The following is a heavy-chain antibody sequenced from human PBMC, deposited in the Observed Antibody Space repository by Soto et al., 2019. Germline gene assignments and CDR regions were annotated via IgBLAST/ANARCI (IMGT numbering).Heavy chain of an antibody. CDR3: ARVQAGYYYGSGSSPYGMDV. CDR2: IYYSGST. V-gene: IGHV4-30-4*01. D-gene: IGHD3-10*01. Sequence: SETLSLTCTVSGGSISSGDYYWSWIRQPPGKGLEWIGYIYYSGSTYYNPSLKSRVTISVDTSKNQFSLKLSSVTAADTAVYYCARVQAGYYYGSGSSPYGMDVWGQGTTVTVSS. J-gene: IGHJ6*02. CDR1: GGSISSGDYY.